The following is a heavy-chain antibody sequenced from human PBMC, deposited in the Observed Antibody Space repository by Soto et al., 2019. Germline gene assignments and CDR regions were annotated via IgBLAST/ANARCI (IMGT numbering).Heavy chain of an antibody. J-gene: IGHJ5*02. CDR3: ARKGGGEDTAMTFDP. V-gene: IGHV4-34*01. CDR2: INHSGST. Sequence: SETLSLTCAVSGGSFSGYYWSWIRQPPGKGLEWIGEINHSGSTNYNPSLKSRVTISVDTSKNQFSLKLSSVTAADTAVYYCARKGGGEDTAMTFDPWGQGTLVTVSS. CDR1: GGSFSGYY. D-gene: IGHD5-18*01.